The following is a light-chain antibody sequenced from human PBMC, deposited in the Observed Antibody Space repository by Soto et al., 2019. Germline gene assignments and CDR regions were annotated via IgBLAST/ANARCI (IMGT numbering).Light chain of an antibody. J-gene: IGLJ1*01. Sequence: QSALTQPPSASGSPGQSVTISCTGTSSDVGAYNYVSWYQQHPGRAPRRIIYDVNQRPSGVSDRFSGSKSGNTASLTVSGLQAEDEADYYCSSYAKSNTYVFGTGTKLTVL. V-gene: IGLV2-8*01. CDR2: DVN. CDR3: SSYAKSNTYV. CDR1: SSDVGAYNY.